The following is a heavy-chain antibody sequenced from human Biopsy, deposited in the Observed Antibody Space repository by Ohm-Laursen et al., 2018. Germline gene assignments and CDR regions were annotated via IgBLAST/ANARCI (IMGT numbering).Heavy chain of an antibody. J-gene: IGHJ2*01. Sequence: SETLSLTCTVSGDSISSNYWSWIRQPPGKGLEWIGYVFYTGSTDHNPSLQSRVTISVDTSKNHFSLRLRSVTPADTAIYYCARDRGYYSDRTVPGYFDLWGRGTLVTVSS. CDR1: GDSISSNY. CDR2: VFYTGST. D-gene: IGHD3-22*01. V-gene: IGHV4-59*01. CDR3: ARDRGYYSDRTVPGYFDL.